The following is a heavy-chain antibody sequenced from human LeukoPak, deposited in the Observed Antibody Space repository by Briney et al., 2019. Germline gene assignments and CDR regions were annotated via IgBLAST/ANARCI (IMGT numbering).Heavy chain of an antibody. CDR1: GYTFTNYA. V-gene: IGHV1-18*01. D-gene: IGHD3-22*01. J-gene: IGHJ4*02. Sequence: ASVKVSCKASGYTFTNYAFSWVRQAPGQGLEWMGWISPYSGNTNYAQTVQGRVTMTTDTSTSTAYMELRSLRSDDTAVYYCARSLGDSSGYYILPIDYWGQGTLVTVSS. CDR2: ISPYSGNT. CDR3: ARSLGDSSGYYILPIDY.